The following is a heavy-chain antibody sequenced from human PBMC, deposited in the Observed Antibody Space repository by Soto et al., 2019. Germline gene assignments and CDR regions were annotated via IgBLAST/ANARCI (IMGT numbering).Heavy chain of an antibody. J-gene: IGHJ4*02. Sequence: QVHLVQSGAEVKKSGASVKVSCKGSGYTFTSYGITWVRQAPGQGLEWMGWISAHNGNTDYAQKLQGRVTVTRDTSTSTAYMELRSLRSDDTAVYYCARGRYGDYWGQGALVTVSS. D-gene: IGHD1-1*01. V-gene: IGHV1-18*01. CDR2: ISAHNGNT. CDR3: ARGRYGDY. CDR1: GYTFTSYG.